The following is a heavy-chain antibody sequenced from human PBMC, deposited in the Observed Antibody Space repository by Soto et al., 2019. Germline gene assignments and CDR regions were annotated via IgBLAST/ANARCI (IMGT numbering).Heavy chain of an antibody. Sequence: SETLSLTCAVYGGSFSGYYWSWIRQPPGKGLEWIGEINHSGSTNYNPSLKSRVTISVDTSKNQFSLKLSSVTAADTAVYYCARASPGYNWTPRYYYYMDVWGKGTTVTVSS. V-gene: IGHV4-34*01. CDR3: ARASPGYNWTPRYYYYMDV. CDR2: INHSGST. J-gene: IGHJ6*03. CDR1: GGSFSGYY. D-gene: IGHD1-20*01.